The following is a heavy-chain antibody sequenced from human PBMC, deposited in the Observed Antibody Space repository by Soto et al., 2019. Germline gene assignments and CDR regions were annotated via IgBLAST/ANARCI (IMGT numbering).Heavy chain of an antibody. CDR1: GGSISSGGYY. D-gene: IGHD2-2*01. J-gene: IGHJ6*02. CDR3: ARDRCSSTSCYDRNGMDG. V-gene: IGHV4-31*03. CDR2: IYYSGST. Sequence: QVQLQESGPGLVKPSQTLSLNCTVSGGSISSGGYYWSWIRQHPGKGLEWIGYIYYSGSTYYNPSLKSRLTISVDTSKNQFSLKLSSVTAADTSVYYCARDRCSSTSCYDRNGMDGWGQGTTVTVSS.